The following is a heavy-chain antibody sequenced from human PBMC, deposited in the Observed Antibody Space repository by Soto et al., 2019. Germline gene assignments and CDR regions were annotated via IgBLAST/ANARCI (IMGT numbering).Heavy chain of an antibody. CDR1: GGAFSGYY. Sequence: QVQLQQWGAGLLKPSETLSLTCAVYGGAFSGYYWSWIRQPPGKGLVWIGEITHSGSTNYNPSLKSRVTFSVDTSKNQFSLKLSSVTAADTAVYYCASRPTSSGWSNWFDPWGQGTLVTFAS. D-gene: IGHD6-19*01. CDR3: ASRPTSSGWSNWFDP. V-gene: IGHV4-34*01. CDR2: ITHSGST. J-gene: IGHJ5*02.